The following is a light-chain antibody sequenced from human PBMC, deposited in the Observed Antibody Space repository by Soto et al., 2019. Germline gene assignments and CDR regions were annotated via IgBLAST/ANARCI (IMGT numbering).Light chain of an antibody. Sequence: QSVLTQPPSASGSPGQSVTISCTGTSSDVGAYNHVAWYQQHPGKAPKLMIYEVSRRPSGVPDRFSGSKSGNTASLSVSGLQAEDESDYYCSSYAGSNNFVFGTGTKLTVL. CDR3: SSYAGSNNFV. CDR1: SSDVGAYNH. J-gene: IGLJ1*01. V-gene: IGLV2-8*01. CDR2: EVS.